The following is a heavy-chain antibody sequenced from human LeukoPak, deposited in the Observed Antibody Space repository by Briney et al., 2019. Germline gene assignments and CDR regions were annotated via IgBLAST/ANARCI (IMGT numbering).Heavy chain of an antibody. CDR2: INPNSGST. J-gene: IGHJ6*03. CDR3: ARGGYSYGRVGYYYYYYMDV. CDR1: GYTFTGYY. V-gene: IGHV1-2*02. D-gene: IGHD5-18*01. Sequence: ASVKVSCKASGYTFTGYYMHWVRQAPGQGLEWMGWINPNSGSTNYAQKFQGRVTMTRDTSISTAYMELSRLRSDDMAVYYCARGGYSYGRVGYYYYYYMDVWGKGTTVTVSS.